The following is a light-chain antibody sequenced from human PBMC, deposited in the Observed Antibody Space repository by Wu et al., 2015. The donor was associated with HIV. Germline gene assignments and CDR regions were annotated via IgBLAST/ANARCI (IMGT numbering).Light chain of an antibody. CDR1: QGIRNA. V-gene: IGKV1-6*01. CDR3: LQDYRYLT. J-gene: IGKJ4*01. Sequence: AIQMTQSPSSVSASVGDTVTITCRSSQGIRNALGWYQQKPGKAPKLLIYGASSLQSGVPSRFSGSGFGTDFTLTISSLQPEDFATYYCLQDYRYLTFGGGTKVDLK. CDR2: GAS.